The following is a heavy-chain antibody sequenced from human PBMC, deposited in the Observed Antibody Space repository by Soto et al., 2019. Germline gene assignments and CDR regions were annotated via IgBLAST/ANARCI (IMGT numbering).Heavy chain of an antibody. D-gene: IGHD6-19*01. V-gene: IGHV4-34*01. J-gene: IGHJ6*02. CDR3: ARVCGWYFRRYYGMDV. CDR1: GGSFSGYY. CDR2: INHSGST. Sequence: SETLSLTCAVYGGSFSGYYWSWIRQPPGKGLEWIGEINHSGSTNYNPSLKSRVTISVDTSKNQFSLKLSSVTAADTAVYYCARVCGWYFRRYYGMDVWGQGTTVTVSS.